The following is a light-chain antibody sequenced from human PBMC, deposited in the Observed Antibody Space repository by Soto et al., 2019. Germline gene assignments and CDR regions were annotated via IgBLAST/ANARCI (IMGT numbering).Light chain of an antibody. V-gene: IGKV3-20*01. J-gene: IGKJ1*01. CDR1: QSISSNF. CDR2: GAS. CDR3: QQYGGSPRT. Sequence: EIVLTKSPGTLSLSPGEGATLSCRASQSISSNFLAWYQQKRGQAPWLLIHGASNRATGSPDRFSGSGSGTDFTLTTTRLEHEDVAAYYCQQYGGSPRTFGQGTKVEVK.